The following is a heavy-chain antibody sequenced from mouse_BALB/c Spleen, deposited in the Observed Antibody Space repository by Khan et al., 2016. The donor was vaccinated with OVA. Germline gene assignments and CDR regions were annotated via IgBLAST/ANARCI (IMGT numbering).Heavy chain of an antibody. CDR3: ARGGSSGPAWFAY. J-gene: IGHJ3*01. V-gene: IGHV3-6*02. Sequence: EVQLQESGPGLVKPSQSLSLTCSVTGYSITSGYFWNWIRQFPGNNLEWLGYIRYDGDSNYNPSLKNRISITRDTSKNQFFLNLNSVPPEDTATYYCARGGSSGPAWFAYWGQGTLVTVSA. CDR2: IRYDGDS. D-gene: IGHD3-1*01. CDR1: GYSITSGYF.